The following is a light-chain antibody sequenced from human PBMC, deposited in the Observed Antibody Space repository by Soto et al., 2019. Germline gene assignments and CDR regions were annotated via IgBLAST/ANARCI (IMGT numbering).Light chain of an antibody. CDR2: EVS. J-gene: IGLJ2*01. V-gene: IGLV2-23*02. Sequence: QSVLTQPASVSGSPGQSITISCTGTSSDVGSYNFVSWYQQPPGKAPKLIIYEVSKRPSGISNRFSGSKSGNTASLTISGLQAEDEAYYYCCSYAHNNVVFGGGTKLTVL. CDR3: CSYAHNNVV. CDR1: SSDVGSYNF.